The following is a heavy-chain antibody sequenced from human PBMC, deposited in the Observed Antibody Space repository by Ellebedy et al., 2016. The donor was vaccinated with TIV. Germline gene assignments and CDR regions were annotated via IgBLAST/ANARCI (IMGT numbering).Heavy chain of an antibody. CDR1: GFPFNNAW. CDR2: VNLRGYS. Sequence: ESLKISCAASGFPFNNAWMTWIRQAPGKGLEWIGEVNLRGYSKYTPSLESRVSISVDTSKNQFPLRLTSVTAADTAVYYCARAGPFGPWLRLYYYYYLEVWGRGTTVTVS. D-gene: IGHD3-9*01. V-gene: IGHV4-34*01. CDR3: ARAGPFGPWLRLYYYYYLEV. J-gene: IGHJ6*03.